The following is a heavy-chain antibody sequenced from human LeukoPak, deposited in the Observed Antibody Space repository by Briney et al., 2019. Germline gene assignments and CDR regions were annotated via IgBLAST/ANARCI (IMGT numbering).Heavy chain of an antibody. Sequence: PGGSLRLSCAASGFTFSHYYIDWVRQAPGKGLEWVARGRNKDIGYTTEYAASVKGRFTISRDDSKNSLYLQMSSLKTEDTAVYYCTRVIGVFADSSGYWSGYFDPWGQGTLVTVSS. CDR2: GRNKDIGYTT. J-gene: IGHJ5*02. V-gene: IGHV3-72*01. CDR1: GFTFSHYY. CDR3: TRVIGVFADSSGYWSGYFDP. D-gene: IGHD3-22*01.